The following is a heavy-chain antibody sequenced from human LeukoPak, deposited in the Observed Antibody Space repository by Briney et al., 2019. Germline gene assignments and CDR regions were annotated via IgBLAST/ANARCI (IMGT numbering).Heavy chain of an antibody. CDR3: STGVPGPSMPT. CDR2: IYSSGST. V-gene: IGHV4-59*01. J-gene: IGHJ5*02. D-gene: IGHD2/OR15-2a*01. CDR1: GGSISSYY. Sequence: SETLSLTCTVPGGSISSYYWSWIRQPPGKGLEWIGYIYSSGSTKYNPSLKRRVTISVDTSKNQFSLKLSSLTAADTAVYYCSTGVPGPSMPTWGQGTLVTVSS.